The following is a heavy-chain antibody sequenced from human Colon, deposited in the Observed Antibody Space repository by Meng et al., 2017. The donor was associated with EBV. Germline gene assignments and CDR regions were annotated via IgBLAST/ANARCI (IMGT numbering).Heavy chain of an antibody. CDR3: ARDGPLL. CDR1: GASISGSGDY. Sequence: QVRVRGSVPGRVSPSETLSLTCGVSGASISGSGDYWGWVRQPPGKGLEWIGNIYYTGSTYYNPSLKSRVTISVDTSKNQFSLKVTSMTAADTAVYYCARDGPLLWGPGTLVTVSS. J-gene: IGHJ4*02. V-gene: IGHV4-39*07. CDR2: IYYTGST.